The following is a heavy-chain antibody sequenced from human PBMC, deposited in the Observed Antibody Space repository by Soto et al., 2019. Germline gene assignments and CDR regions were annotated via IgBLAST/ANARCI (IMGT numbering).Heavy chain of an antibody. V-gene: IGHV1-18*01. CDR1: GYTFSAYG. Sequence: QVQLVQSGADVKKPGSSVKVSCKASGYTFSAYGVSWVRQAPGQGLEWMGWISSKNGNTNFAQKFRGRVTMTTDPSTSTVYMELRSLRPDDTAVYYCAREPPETPPDYCGQGTLVTVSS. J-gene: IGHJ4*02. CDR3: AREPPETPPDY. CDR2: ISSKNGNT.